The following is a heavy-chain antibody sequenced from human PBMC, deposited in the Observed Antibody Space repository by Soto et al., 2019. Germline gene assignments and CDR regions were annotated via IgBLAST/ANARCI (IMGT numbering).Heavy chain of an antibody. D-gene: IGHD1-7*01. CDR2: ISGSGGST. Sequence: PGGSLRLSCAASGFTFSSYAMSWVRQAPGRGLEWVSAISGSGGSTYYADSVKGRFTISRDNSKNTLYLQMNSLRDEDAAVYFCGRSRNYVETWGRGTLVTVSS. CDR3: GRSRNYVET. V-gene: IGHV3-23*01. CDR1: GFTFSSYA. J-gene: IGHJ5*02.